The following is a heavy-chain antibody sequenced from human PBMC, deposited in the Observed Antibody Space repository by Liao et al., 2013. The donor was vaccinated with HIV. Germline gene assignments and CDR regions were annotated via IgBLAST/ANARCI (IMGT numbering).Heavy chain of an antibody. V-gene: IGHV4-34*01. D-gene: IGHD3-3*01. J-gene: IGHJ4*02. CDR1: GGSFTGYH. CDR3: ARGPLDYDFWSGYYTYFDY. Sequence: QVQLQQWGAGLLKPSETLSLTCAVYGGSFTGYHWSWIRQPPGKGLEWIGEINHSGSTEYNPSLKSRVTMSVDTSKNQFSVKLRSVTAADTAVYYCARGPLDYDFWSGYYTYFDYWGQGTLVTVSS. CDR2: INHSGST.